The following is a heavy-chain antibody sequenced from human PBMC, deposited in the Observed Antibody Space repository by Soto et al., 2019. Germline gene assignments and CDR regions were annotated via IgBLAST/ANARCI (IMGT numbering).Heavy chain of an antibody. CDR3: ARHIEVPGTRGFDY. CDR1: VGSISSGNW. Sequence: QVQLQESGPGLVKTSGTLSLTCAVSVGSISSGNWWSWVRQPPVEGLDWIGEIFQSASPNYNPSLTGRVTISMDKSNTQFSLKVTSVTAADKAVYCCARHIEVPGTRGFDYWGQGTLVTVSS. D-gene: IGHD6-19*01. CDR2: IFQSASP. J-gene: IGHJ4*02. V-gene: IGHV4-4*01.